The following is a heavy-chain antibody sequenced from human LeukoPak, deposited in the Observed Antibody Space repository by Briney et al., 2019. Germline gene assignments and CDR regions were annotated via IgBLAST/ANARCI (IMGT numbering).Heavy chain of an antibody. V-gene: IGHV3-21*01. CDR3: ASDLTGLSTN. CDR1: GFTFSSYS. CDR2: ISSSSSYI. D-gene: IGHD3-9*01. J-gene: IGHJ4*02. Sequence: GGSLRLSCAASGFTFSSYSMNWVRQAPGKGLEWVSSISSSSSYIYYADSVEGRFTISRDNAKNSLYLQMNSVRAEDTAVYYCASDLTGLSTNWGQGTPVTVSS.